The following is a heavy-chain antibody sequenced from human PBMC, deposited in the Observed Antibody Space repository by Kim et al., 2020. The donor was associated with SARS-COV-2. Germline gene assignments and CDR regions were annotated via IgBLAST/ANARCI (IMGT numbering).Heavy chain of an antibody. CDR2: IKIKADGGTI. CDR1: GITFSNAW. V-gene: IGHV3-15*01. CDR3: STDARYSEGGGSFDH. J-gene: IGHJ4*01. D-gene: IGHD1-1*01. Sequence: GGSLRLSCAASGITFSNAWMSWVRQAPGKGLEWVGRIKIKADGGTIAYAAPVKGRFTISRDDSKSTLYLQTNSLKTEDTAVYYCSTDARYSEGGGSFDH.